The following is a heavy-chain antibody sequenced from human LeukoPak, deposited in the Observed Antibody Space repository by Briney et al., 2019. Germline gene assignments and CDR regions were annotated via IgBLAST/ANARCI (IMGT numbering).Heavy chain of an antibody. Sequence: GASVKVSCKASGYTFTGYYMHWVRQAPGQGLEWMGWINPNSGGTNYAQKFQGRVTMTRDTSISTAYMELSRLRSEDTAVYYCARDDYGGAVNDAFDIWGQGTMVTVSS. V-gene: IGHV1-2*02. J-gene: IGHJ3*02. CDR1: GYTFTGYY. D-gene: IGHD4-23*01. CDR2: INPNSGGT. CDR3: ARDDYGGAVNDAFDI.